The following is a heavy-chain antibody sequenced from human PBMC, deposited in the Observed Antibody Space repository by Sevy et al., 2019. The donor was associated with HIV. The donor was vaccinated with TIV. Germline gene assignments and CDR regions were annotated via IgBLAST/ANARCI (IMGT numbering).Heavy chain of an antibody. J-gene: IGHJ6*02. CDR1: GYTFTTYY. CDR3: TKDVVATPNYYSGMDV. V-gene: IGHV1-46*03. CDR2: INPSGGGT. Sequence: ASVKVSCKASGYTFTTYYMHWVRQAPGQGLEWMGIINPSGGGTSYAQKFQGRVTMTRDTSTSTVYLELSSLRSEDTAVYYCTKDVVATPNYYSGMDVWGQGTMVTVSS. D-gene: IGHD2-15*01.